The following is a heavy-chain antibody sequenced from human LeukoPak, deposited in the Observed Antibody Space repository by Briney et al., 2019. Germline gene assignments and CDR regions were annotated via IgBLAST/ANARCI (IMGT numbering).Heavy chain of an antibody. CDR3: AGHHPRNTVDF. D-gene: IGHD2/OR15-2a*01. J-gene: IGHJ4*02. Sequence: SETLSLTCTASGGSISSYYWSWIRQPPGKGLEWIAYISDIGSVNYNPSLKSRVTISLDTSKNQFSLKLSSVTAADTAVYYCAGHHPRNTVDFWGQGTLVTVSS. CDR1: GGSISSYY. CDR2: ISDIGSV. V-gene: IGHV4-59*08.